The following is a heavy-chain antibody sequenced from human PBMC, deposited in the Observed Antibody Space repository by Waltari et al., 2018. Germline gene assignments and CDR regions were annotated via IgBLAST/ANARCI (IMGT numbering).Heavy chain of an antibody. CDR2: ISYDGSNK. CDR1: GFTFSSYA. D-gene: IGHD4-17*01. CDR3: ARDYGDYADAFDI. V-gene: IGHV3-30*01. J-gene: IGHJ3*02. Sequence: QVQLVESGGGVVQPGRSLRLSCAASGFTFSSYAMHWVRQAPGKGLELVAVISYDGSNKYYADSVKGRFTISRDNSKNTLYLQMNSLRAEDTAVYYCARDYGDYADAFDIWGQGTMVTVSS.